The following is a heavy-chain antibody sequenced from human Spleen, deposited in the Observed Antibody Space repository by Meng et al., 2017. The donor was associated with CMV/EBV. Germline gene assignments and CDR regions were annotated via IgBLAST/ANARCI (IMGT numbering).Heavy chain of an antibody. Sequence: GSLRLSCTVSGGSISSYYWSWIRQPPGKGLEWIGYIYYSGSTNYNPSLKSRVTISVDTSKNQFSLKLSSVTAADTAVYYCASADFWSNYFDYWGQGTLVTVSS. CDR3: ASADFWSNYFDY. J-gene: IGHJ4*02. D-gene: IGHD3-3*01. CDR2: IYYSGST. V-gene: IGHV4-59*01. CDR1: GGSISSYY.